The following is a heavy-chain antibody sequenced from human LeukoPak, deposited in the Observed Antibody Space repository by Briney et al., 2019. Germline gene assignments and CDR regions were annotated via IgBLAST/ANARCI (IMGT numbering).Heavy chain of an antibody. J-gene: IGHJ4*02. D-gene: IGHD4-11*01. CDR2: ISYDGSNK. Sequence: GGSLRLSCAASGFTFSTYSMNWVRQAPGQGLEWVAVISYDGSNKYYADFVKGRFTISRDNSKNTLYLQMNSLRAEDTAVYYCAKILPDTVTADYWGQGTLVTVSS. CDR1: GFTFSTYS. CDR3: AKILPDTVTADY. V-gene: IGHV3-30*18.